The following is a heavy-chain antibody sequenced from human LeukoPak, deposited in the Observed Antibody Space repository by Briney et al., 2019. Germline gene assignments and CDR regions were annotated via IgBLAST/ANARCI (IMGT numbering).Heavy chain of an antibody. Sequence: PSETLSLTCTVSGGSISSYYWSWIRPPPGKGLEWIGDIYYSESTNYHPSLKSRVTISVDTSKNEFSLKLSSVTAADTAVYYCARDLDGYNNWFDPWGQGTLVTVSS. CDR2: IYYSEST. CDR3: ARDLDGYNNWFDP. J-gene: IGHJ5*02. D-gene: IGHD5-24*01. CDR1: GGSISSYY. V-gene: IGHV4-59*12.